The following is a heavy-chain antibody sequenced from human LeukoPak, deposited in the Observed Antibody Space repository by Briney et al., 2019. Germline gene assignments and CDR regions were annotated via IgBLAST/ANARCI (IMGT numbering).Heavy chain of an antibody. J-gene: IGHJ6*02. CDR3: AKWGGLTTVLQDAISGYYYGMDV. D-gene: IGHD4-17*01. V-gene: IGHV3-23*01. Sequence: GGSLRLSCAASGFTFSSYAMSWVRQAPGKGLEWVSAISGSGGSTYYADSVKGRFTISRDNSKNTLYLQMNSLRAEDTAVYYCAKWGGLTTVLQDAISGYYYGMDVWGQGTTVTVSS. CDR1: GFTFSSYA. CDR2: ISGSGGST.